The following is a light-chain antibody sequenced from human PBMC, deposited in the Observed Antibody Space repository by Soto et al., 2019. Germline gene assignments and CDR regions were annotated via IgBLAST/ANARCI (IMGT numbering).Light chain of an antibody. V-gene: IGKV3-20*01. Sequence: EFVLTQSPGTLSLSPGERTTLSCRASQTVRNNYLAWYQQKPGQAPTLLIYDASNRATGIPDRFSGGGSGTDFTLTISRLEPEDFAVYYCQQYGRSPGLFTFGPGTKVDIK. CDR3: QQYGRSPGLFT. CDR2: DAS. CDR1: QTVRNNY. J-gene: IGKJ3*01.